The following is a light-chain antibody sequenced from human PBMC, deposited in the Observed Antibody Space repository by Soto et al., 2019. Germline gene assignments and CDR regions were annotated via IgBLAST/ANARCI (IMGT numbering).Light chain of an antibody. J-gene: IGLJ2*01. CDR1: SSNIGSNY. CDR3: AAWDDSRVV. V-gene: IGLV1-47*01. Sequence: QSVLTQPPSASGTPGQRVTISCSGSSSNIGSNYVYWYQQLPGTAPKLIIYRNNQRPSGVPDRFSGSKSGTSASLAISGLRSEDEADYYCAAWDDSRVVFGGGTKLTVL. CDR2: RNN.